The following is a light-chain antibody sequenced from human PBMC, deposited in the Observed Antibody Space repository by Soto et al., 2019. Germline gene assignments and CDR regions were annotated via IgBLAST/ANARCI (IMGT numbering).Light chain of an antibody. J-gene: IGKJ4*01. CDR2: GAS. CDR3: QQYNNWPLT. V-gene: IGKV3-15*01. Sequence: EIVMTQSPADLSVSPGGRATLSCRASQSVSSNLAWYQQRPGQAPRLLIYGASTRATGIPVRYSGSGSGTEFTLTISSLQSEDFAIYYCQQYNNWPLTFGGGTKVEIK. CDR1: QSVSSN.